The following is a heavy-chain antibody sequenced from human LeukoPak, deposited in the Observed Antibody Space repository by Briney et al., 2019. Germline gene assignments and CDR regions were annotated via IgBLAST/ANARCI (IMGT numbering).Heavy chain of an antibody. D-gene: IGHD3-3*01. V-gene: IGHV4-34*01. CDR1: GGSFSGYY. CDR2: INHSGST. CDR3: ARGTIFGVVTPYYYYYYYMDV. J-gene: IGHJ6*03. Sequence: SETLSLTCAVYGGSFSGYYWSWIRQPPGKGLERIGEINHSGSTNYNPSLKSRVTISVDTSKNQFSLKLSSVTAADTAVYYCARGTIFGVVTPYYYYYYYMDVWGKGTTVTVSS.